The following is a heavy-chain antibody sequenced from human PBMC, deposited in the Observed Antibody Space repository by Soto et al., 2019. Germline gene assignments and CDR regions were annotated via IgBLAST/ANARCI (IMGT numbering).Heavy chain of an antibody. CDR1: GYTFTSYG. V-gene: IGHV1-18*04. CDR2: ISAYNGNT. D-gene: IGHD1-26*01. Sequence: SVKVACKGSGYTFTSYGISWVRQAPGQGLEWMGWISAYNGNTNYAQKLQGRVTMTTDTSTSTAYMELRSLRSDDTAVYYCARDLSVGSSPSHISGQGTMVTVSS. J-gene: IGHJ3*02. CDR3: ARDLSVGSSPSHI.